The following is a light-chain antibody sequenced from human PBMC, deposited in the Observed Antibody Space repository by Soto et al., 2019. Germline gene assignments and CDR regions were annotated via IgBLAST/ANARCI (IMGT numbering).Light chain of an antibody. J-gene: IGKJ2*01. V-gene: IGKV1-5*03. CDR2: KAS. Sequence: DIQMTQSPSTLSASVGDRVTITCRASQSISSWLAWYQQKPGKAPKLLTYKASSSESGVPSRFSGSASGTEFTLTISSPQPDDFATYYCQQYNGYPYTLGQGTKVDIK. CDR1: QSISSW. CDR3: QQYNGYPYT.